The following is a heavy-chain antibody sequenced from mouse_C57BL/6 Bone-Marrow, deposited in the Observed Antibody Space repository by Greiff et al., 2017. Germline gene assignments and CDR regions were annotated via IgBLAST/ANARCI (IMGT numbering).Heavy chain of an antibody. CDR2: IYPTSGRT. V-gene: IGHV1-55*01. J-gene: IGHJ2*01. CDR3: ARSGPRGRSFDN. Sequence: VQLQQSGAELVKPGASVKMSCKASGYTFTSYWITWVKQRPGQGLEWIGDIYPTSGRTNYNEQFKSKAILTVDTSSNTAYMQLSSLTSEDSAVFYCARSGPRGRSFDNWDRGTTLTVTS. D-gene: IGHD3-1*01. CDR1: GYTFTSYW.